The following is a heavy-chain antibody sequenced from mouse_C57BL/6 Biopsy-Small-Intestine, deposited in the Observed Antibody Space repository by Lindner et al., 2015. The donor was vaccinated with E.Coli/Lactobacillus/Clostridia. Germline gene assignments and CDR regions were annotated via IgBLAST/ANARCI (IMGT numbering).Heavy chain of an antibody. Sequence: VQLQESGPELVKPGASVKISCKASGYSFTGFYMHWVKQSPEKSLEWVGEINPTTSGTTYNQKFKAKATLTVDKSSNTAYMELKSLTSEDSAIYYCGRRRAARSSYTMDYWGQGTSVTVSS. CDR2: INPTTSGT. J-gene: IGHJ4*01. CDR1: GYSFTGFY. D-gene: IGHD3-1*01. CDR3: GRRRAARSSYTMDY. V-gene: IGHV1-42*01.